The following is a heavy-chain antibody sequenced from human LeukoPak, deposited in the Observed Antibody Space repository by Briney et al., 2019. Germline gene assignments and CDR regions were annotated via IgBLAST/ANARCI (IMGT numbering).Heavy chain of an antibody. J-gene: IGHJ4*02. CDR2: IYNSGST. CDR1: GGSISSYY. Sequence: SETLSLTCTVSGGSISSYYWSWIRQPPGKGLEWIGYIYNSGSTNYNPSLKSRVTISVDTSKNQFSLKLSSVTAADTAVYYCARSARGYSVGYWGQGTLVTVSP. CDR3: ARSARGYSVGY. D-gene: IGHD5-12*01. V-gene: IGHV4-59*01.